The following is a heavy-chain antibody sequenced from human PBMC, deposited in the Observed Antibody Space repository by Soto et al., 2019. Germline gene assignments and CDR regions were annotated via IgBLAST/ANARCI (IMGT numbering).Heavy chain of an antibody. CDR3: ARDSITMIVVVPSDY. CDR2: ISAYNGNT. CDR1: GYTFTSYG. Sequence: GASVKVSCKASGYTFTSYGISWVRQAPGQGLEWMGWISAYNGNTNYAQKLQGRVTMTTDTSTSTAYMELRSLRSDDTAVYYCARDSITMIVVVPSDYWGQGILVTVSS. V-gene: IGHV1-18*01. J-gene: IGHJ4*02. D-gene: IGHD3-22*01.